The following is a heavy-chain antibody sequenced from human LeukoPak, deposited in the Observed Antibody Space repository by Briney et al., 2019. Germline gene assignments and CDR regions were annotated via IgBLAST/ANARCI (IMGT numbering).Heavy chain of an antibody. Sequence: GGSLRLSCAASGFTFSSYAMYWVRQAPGKGLQCVSGISGSGGSTYYADSVKGRFTISRDNSKNTVYLQMNSLRAEDTAVYYCAKTTTGYSSGRYPGWPVDYWGQGTLVTVSS. J-gene: IGHJ4*02. CDR2: ISGSGGST. CDR1: GFTFSSYA. D-gene: IGHD6-19*01. V-gene: IGHV3-23*01. CDR3: AKTTTGYSSGRYPGWPVDY.